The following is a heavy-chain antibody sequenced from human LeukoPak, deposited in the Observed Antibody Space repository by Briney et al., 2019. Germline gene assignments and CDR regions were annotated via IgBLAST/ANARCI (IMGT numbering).Heavy chain of an antibody. CDR3: ARDSGSGSYYYYYYMDV. V-gene: IGHV4-59*01. D-gene: IGHD1-26*01. CDR1: GGSISSYY. J-gene: IGHJ6*03. CDR2: IYYSGST. Sequence: SETLSLTCTVSGGSISSYYWSWIRQPPGKGLEWIGYIYYSGSTNYNPSLKSRVTISVDTSKNQFSLKLSSVTAADTAVYYCARDSGSGSYYYYYYMDVWAKRPRSPSP.